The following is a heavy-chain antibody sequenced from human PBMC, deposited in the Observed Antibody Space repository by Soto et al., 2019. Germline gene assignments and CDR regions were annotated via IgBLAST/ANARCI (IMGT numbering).Heavy chain of an antibody. Sequence: ASVKVSCKASGGTFSSYAISWVRQAPGQGLEWMGGIIPIFGTANYAQKFQGRVTITADESTSTAYMELSSPRSEDTAVYYCASSVVPAAINYYGMDVWGQGTTVTVSS. CDR2: IIPIFGTA. D-gene: IGHD2-2*02. V-gene: IGHV1-69*13. CDR3: ASSVVPAAINYYGMDV. CDR1: GGTFSSYA. J-gene: IGHJ6*02.